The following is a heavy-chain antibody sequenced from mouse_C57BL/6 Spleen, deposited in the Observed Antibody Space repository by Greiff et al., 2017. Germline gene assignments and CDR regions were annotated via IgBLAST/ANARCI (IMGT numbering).Heavy chain of an antibody. V-gene: IGHV1-62-2*01. CDR1: GYTFTEYT. CDR3: ERHENGAYYYGSSSYAMDY. D-gene: IGHD1-1*01. J-gene: IGHJ4*01. Sequence: QVQLQQSGAELVKPGASVKLSCKASGYTFTEYTIHWVKQRSGQGLEWIGWFYPGSGSIKYNEKFKDKATLTADKSSSTVYLELSRLTSEDSAVYFFERHENGAYYYGSSSYAMDYWGQGTSVTVSS. CDR2: FYPGSGSI.